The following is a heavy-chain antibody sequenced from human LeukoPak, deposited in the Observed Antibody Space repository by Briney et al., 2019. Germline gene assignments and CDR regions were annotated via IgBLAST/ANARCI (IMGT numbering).Heavy chain of an antibody. Sequence: GGSLRLSCAASGFTFSTFGMHWVRQAPGKGLEWVAIIWYDGSDKYYADSVKGRFTVSRDNSKNTLHLQVNSLRAEDTAVYYCARDRGTTSSAGYYFDTWGQGALVTVSS. CDR2: IWYDGSDK. J-gene: IGHJ4*02. CDR1: GFTFSTFG. D-gene: IGHD6-6*01. CDR3: ARDRGTTSSAGYYFDT. V-gene: IGHV3-33*01.